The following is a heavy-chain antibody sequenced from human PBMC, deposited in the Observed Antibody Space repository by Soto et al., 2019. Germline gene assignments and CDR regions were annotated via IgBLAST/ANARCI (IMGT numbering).Heavy chain of an antibody. V-gene: IGHV4-31*03. CDR2: IYYSGST. Sequence: QVQLQESGPGLVKPSQTLSLTCTVSGGSISSGGYYWSWIRQHPGKGLEWIGFIYYSGSTYYNPSLKSRVTISVDTSKNQFSLKLSSVTAADTAVYYCARDKDGSVDFDYWGQGTLVTVSS. J-gene: IGHJ4*02. D-gene: IGHD3-10*01. CDR1: GGSISSGGYY. CDR3: ARDKDGSVDFDY.